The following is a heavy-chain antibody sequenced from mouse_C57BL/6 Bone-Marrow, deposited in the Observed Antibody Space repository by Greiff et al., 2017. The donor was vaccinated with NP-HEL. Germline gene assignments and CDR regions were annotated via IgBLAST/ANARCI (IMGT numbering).Heavy chain of an antibody. CDR1: GFSLTSYG. CDR2: IWRGGST. J-gene: IGHJ2*01. D-gene: IGHD1-2*01. V-gene: IGHV2-5*01. Sequence: VKLVESGPGLVQPSQSLSITCTVSGFSLTSYGVHWVRQSPGKGLEWLGVIWRGGSTDYNAAFMSRLSITKDNCKSQVFFKMYSLQADYTAIYYCAKNYYGLSYWGQGTTLTVSS. CDR3: AKNYYGLSY.